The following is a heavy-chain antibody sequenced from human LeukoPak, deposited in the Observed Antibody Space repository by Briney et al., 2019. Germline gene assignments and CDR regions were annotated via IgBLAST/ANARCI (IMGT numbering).Heavy chain of an antibody. CDR1: GGTVSSHA. CDR3: ASISGYSYGFDY. J-gene: IGHJ4*02. Sequence: ASVKVYWKASGGTVSSHAISWVRQARGQGFEWLGGSVPIFGTANYAQKLQGRATNTAGESTRTAYVERNSLRSEDRAVYYCASISGYSYGFDYWGQGTLVTVSS. D-gene: IGHD5-18*01. CDR2: SVPIFGTA. V-gene: IGHV1-69*13.